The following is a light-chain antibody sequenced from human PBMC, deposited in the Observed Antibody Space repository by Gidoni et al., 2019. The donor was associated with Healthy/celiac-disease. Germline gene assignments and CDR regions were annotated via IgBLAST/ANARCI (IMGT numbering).Light chain of an antibody. Sequence: EIVLTQSPATLFLSPGERATLSCRASQSVSSYLAWYQQKPGQAPRLLIYDASNRATGIPARFSGSGSGTDFTLTISSLEPEDFAVYYCQQRSNWPPSFXGXTKVXIK. CDR3: QQRSNWPPS. J-gene: IGKJ4*01. V-gene: IGKV3-11*01. CDR1: QSVSSY. CDR2: DAS.